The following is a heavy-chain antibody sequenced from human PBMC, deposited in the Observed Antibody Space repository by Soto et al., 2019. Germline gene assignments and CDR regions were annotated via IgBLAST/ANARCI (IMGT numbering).Heavy chain of an antibody. V-gene: IGHV1-69*13. CDR2: IIPIFGTA. CDR3: ARGLRRSVLLDCGGDCYSHQITYGMDV. Sequence: SVKVSCKDSGGTFSSYAISWVRPAPGQGLEWMGGIIPIFGTANYAQKFQGRVTITADESTSTAYMELSSLRSEDTAVYYCARGLRRSVLLDCGGDCYSHQITYGMDVWGQGTTVTVSS. J-gene: IGHJ6*02. D-gene: IGHD2-21*02. CDR1: GGTFSSYA.